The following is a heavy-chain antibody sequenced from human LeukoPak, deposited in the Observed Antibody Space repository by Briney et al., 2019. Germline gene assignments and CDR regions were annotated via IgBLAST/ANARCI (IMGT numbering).Heavy chain of an antibody. CDR3: ARCIVGATFWFDP. D-gene: IGHD1-26*01. Sequence: VASVKVSCKASGYTFTSYGISWVRQAPGQGLEWMGWINPNSGGTNYAQKFQGRVTMTRDTSISTAYMELSRLRSDGTAVYYCARCIVGATFWFDPWGQGTLVTVSS. J-gene: IGHJ5*02. V-gene: IGHV1-2*02. CDR1: GYTFTSYG. CDR2: INPNSGGT.